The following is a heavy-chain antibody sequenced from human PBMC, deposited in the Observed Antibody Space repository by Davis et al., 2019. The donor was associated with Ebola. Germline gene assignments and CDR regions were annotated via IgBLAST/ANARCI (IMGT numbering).Heavy chain of an antibody. Sequence: AASVKVSCKASGYTFTSYVISWVRQAPGQGLEWMGWISAYNGNTNYAQKLQGRVTMTTGTSTSTAYMELRSLRSGETAVYYCARGSSSSYYYYGMDVWGQGTTVTVSS. D-gene: IGHD2-2*01. CDR2: ISAYNGNT. V-gene: IGHV1-18*01. CDR3: ARGSSSSYYYYGMDV. J-gene: IGHJ6*02. CDR1: GYTFTSYV.